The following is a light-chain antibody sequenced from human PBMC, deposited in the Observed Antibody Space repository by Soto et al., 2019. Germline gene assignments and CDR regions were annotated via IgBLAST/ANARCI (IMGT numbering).Light chain of an antibody. Sequence: LTRPASVSGAPGQSGTISCTGTSRDGGGYNYVSWYQQHPGKAPKLMIYDVSNRPSGVSNRFSGSKSGNTASLTISGLQAEDEADYYCSSYTSSSNPYVFGTGNKVTVL. J-gene: IGLJ1*01. CDR1: SRDGGGYNY. CDR3: SSYTSSSNPYV. CDR2: DVS. V-gene: IGLV2-14*01.